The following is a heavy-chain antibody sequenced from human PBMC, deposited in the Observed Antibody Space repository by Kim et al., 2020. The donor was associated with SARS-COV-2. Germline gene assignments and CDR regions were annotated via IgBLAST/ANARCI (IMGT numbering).Heavy chain of an antibody. Sequence: GGSLRLSCAASGFTFSSYGMHWVRQAPGKGLEWVAVISYDGSNKYYADSVKGRFTISRDNSKNTLYLQMNSLRAEDTAVYYCAKGGYSSSWSNYYYYGM. CDR3: AKGGYSSSWSNYYYYGM. CDR1: GFTFSSYG. CDR2: ISYDGSNK. J-gene: IGHJ6*01. V-gene: IGHV3-30*18. D-gene: IGHD6-13*01.